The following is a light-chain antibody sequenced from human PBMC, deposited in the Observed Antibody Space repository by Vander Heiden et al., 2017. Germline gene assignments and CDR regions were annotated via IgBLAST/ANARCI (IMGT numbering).Light chain of an antibody. CDR2: WAS. CDR1: QSVLYSSNNKNY. CDR3: QQDDSTGWT. Sequence: DIVMTQSPDSLAVSLGERATINCKSSQSVLYSSNNKNYLAWYQQKPGQPPKLLIYWASTRESGVPDRFSGSGSGTDFTLTISSLQAEDVAVYYCQQDDSTGWTFGQGTKVEIK. J-gene: IGKJ1*01. V-gene: IGKV4-1*01.